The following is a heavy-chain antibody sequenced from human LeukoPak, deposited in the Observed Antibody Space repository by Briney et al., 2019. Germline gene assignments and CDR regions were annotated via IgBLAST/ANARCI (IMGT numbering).Heavy chain of an antibody. CDR3: ARVMITFGGVIYYFDY. CDR1: GFTFSSYS. D-gene: IGHD3-16*02. CDR2: ISSSSYI. Sequence: GGSLRLSCAASGFTFSSYSMNWVRQAPGKGLEWVSSISSSSYIYYADSVKGRFTISRDNAKNSLYLQMNSLRAEDTAVYYCARVMITFGGVIYYFDYWGQGTLVTVSS. J-gene: IGHJ4*02. V-gene: IGHV3-21*01.